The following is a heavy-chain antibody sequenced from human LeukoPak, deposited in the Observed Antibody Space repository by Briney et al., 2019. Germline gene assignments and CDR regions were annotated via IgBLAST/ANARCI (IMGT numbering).Heavy chain of an antibody. Sequence: GGSLRLSCAASGFSFSNYGMHWVRQAPGKGLEWVAVIWYDGSNKYYADSVKGRFTISRDNSKNTLYVQMSSLRAEDTAVYYCARDGASRGAPDDYWGQGTLVTVSS. J-gene: IGHJ4*02. D-gene: IGHD2-15*01. CDR1: GFSFSNYG. CDR2: IWYDGSNK. V-gene: IGHV3-33*01. CDR3: ARDGASRGAPDDY.